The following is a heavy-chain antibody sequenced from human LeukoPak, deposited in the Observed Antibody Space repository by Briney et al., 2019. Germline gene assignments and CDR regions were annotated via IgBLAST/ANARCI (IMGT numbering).Heavy chain of an antibody. CDR2: ICSSRGYI. CDR3: ARDPGYSSGWYSGSLSDG. V-gene: IGHV3-21*01. CDR1: GFTFCIYS. D-gene: IGHD6-19*01. Sequence: GGSLRHSCAASGFTFCIYSMYWVRQAPGKGREWVSSICSSRGYIYYADSLWGRFTLSRDNTKNTLYLQINSLRDEDTAVYYFARDPGYSSGWYSGSLSDGWGQRGTVTDS. J-gene: IGHJ6*01.